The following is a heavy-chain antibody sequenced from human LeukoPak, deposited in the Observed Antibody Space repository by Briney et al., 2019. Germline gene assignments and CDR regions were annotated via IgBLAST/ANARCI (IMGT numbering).Heavy chain of an antibody. V-gene: IGHV3-48*04. D-gene: IGHD2-15*01. CDR2: ISSSGSTI. J-gene: IGHJ6*03. CDR3: ARGGHRGYCSGGSCSYMDV. Sequence: PGGSLRLSCAASGFTFSSYSMNWVRQAPGRGLEWVSYISSSGSTIYYADSVKGRFTISRDNAKNSLYLQMNSLRAEDTAVYYCARGGHRGYCSGGSCSYMDVWGRGTTVTISS. CDR1: GFTFSSYS.